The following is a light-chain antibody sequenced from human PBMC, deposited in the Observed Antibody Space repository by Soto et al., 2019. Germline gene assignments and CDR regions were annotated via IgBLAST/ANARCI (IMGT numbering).Light chain of an antibody. CDR2: GNS. J-gene: IGLJ1*01. CDR3: QSYDSSLSGYV. V-gene: IGLV1-40*01. CDR1: SSNIGAGYD. Sequence: QAVVTQPPSVSGAPGQRVTSSCAGCSSNIGAGYDVHWYQQLPGTAPKLLSYGNSNRPSGVPDRFSGSKSGTSASLAITGLQAEDEADYYCQSYDSSLSGYVFGTGTKLTVL.